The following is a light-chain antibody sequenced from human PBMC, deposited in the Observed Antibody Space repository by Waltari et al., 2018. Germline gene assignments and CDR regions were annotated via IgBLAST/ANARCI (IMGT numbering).Light chain of an antibody. V-gene: IGLV3-1*01. CDR2: QNK. J-gene: IGLJ2*01. Sequence: SYELTQPPSVSVSPGQTAPIPCPGAKLADKSVSWYQKKPGQSPVRVIYQNKKRPPGIPERLSGSNTGNTVSLTISGAQAMDEAEYYCQAWDSNIVVFGGGTKLTVL. CDR3: QAWDSNIVV. CDR1: KLADKS.